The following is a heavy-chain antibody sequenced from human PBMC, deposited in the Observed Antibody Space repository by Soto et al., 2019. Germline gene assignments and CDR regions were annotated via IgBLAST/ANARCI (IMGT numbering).Heavy chain of an antibody. Sequence: GTSVKLSCKASGGSFSSYAISWVRQAPRQGLEWMGGIIPIFGTANYAQKFQGRVTITADESTSTAYMELSSLRSEDTAVYYCARESRYCSGGSCYFLPGIDYWGQGTLVTVSS. CDR3: ARESRYCSGGSCYFLPGIDY. CDR1: GGSFSSYA. CDR2: IIPIFGTA. V-gene: IGHV1-69*13. D-gene: IGHD2-15*01. J-gene: IGHJ4*02.